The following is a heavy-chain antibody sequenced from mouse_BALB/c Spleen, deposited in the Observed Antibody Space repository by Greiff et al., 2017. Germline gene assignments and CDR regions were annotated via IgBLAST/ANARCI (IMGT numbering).Heavy chain of an antibody. D-gene: IGHD2-10*02. V-gene: IGHV1-7*01. CDR1: GYTFTSYW. CDR2: INPSTGYT. Sequence: QVQLKESGAELAKPGASVKMSCKASGYTFTSYWMHWVKQRPGQGLEWIGYINPSTGYTEYNQKFKDKATLTADKSSSTAYMQLSSLTSEDSAVYYCAREYGNYGFAYWGKGLWSLSLQ. CDR3: AREYGNYGFAY. J-gene: IGHJ3*01.